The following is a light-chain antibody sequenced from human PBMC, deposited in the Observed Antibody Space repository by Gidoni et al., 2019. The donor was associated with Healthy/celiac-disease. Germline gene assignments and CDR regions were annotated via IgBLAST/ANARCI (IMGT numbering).Light chain of an antibody. J-gene: IGKJ4*01. Sequence: EIVLTQSPATLSLSPGERATLPCRASQSVRSSLAWYQQKPGQAPRLLIYDAANRATGIPARFRGSGSGTDFTLTISSLEPEDFAVYYCQQRSNWPSLTFGGGTKVEIK. V-gene: IGKV3-11*01. CDR2: DAA. CDR3: QQRSNWPSLT. CDR1: QSVRSS.